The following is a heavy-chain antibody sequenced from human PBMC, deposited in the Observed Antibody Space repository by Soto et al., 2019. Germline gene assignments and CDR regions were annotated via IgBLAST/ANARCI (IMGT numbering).Heavy chain of an antibody. J-gene: IGHJ6*02. Sequence: LSLTCTVSGGSISSYYWSWIRQPPGKGLEWIGYTYYSGSTNYNPSLKSRVTISVDTSKNQFSLKLSSVTAADTAVYYCARDRIAAANSGYYYYYGMDVWGQGTTVTVSS. CDR3: ARDRIAAANSGYYYYYGMDV. D-gene: IGHD6-13*01. V-gene: IGHV4-59*01. CDR2: TYYSGST. CDR1: GGSISSYY.